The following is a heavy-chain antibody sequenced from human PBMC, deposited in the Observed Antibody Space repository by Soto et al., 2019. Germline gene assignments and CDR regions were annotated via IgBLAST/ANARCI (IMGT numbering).Heavy chain of an antibody. CDR1: GGTFSSYA. J-gene: IGHJ6*02. V-gene: IGHV1-69*06. CDR3: ARDGDIVNYGMDV. D-gene: IGHD5-12*01. CDR2: IIPIFGTA. Sequence: SVKVSCKASGGTFSSYAISWVRQAPGQGLEWMGGIIPIFGTANYAQKFQGRVTITADKSTSTAYMELSSLRSEDTAVYYCARDGDIVNYGMDVWGQGTTVTVSS.